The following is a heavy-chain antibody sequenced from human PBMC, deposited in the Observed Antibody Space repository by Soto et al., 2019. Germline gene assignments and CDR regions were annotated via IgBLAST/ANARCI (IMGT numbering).Heavy chain of an antibody. CDR3: AGRVAAGGGLDV. CDR1: GFTFSGRT. D-gene: IGHD6-13*01. Sequence: EVQLVESGGGLVKPGGSLRLSCEASGFTFSGRTMTWVRQAPGKGLEWVSSISSTSAYIHYADSVKGRFTISRDNANNALFLQMNSRRAEDTALYDCAGRVAAGGGLDVWGQGTTVSVSS. J-gene: IGHJ6*02. V-gene: IGHV3-21*02. CDR2: ISSTSAYI.